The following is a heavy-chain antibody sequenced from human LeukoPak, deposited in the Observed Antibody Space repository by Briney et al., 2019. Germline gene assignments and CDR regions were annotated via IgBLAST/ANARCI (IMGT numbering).Heavy chain of an antibody. D-gene: IGHD5-12*01. CDR2: IHSGGGT. CDR1: GFSVSGNY. Sequence: GGSLRLSCAVSGFSVSGNYMSWVRQAPGKGLEWVSVIHSGGGTYYTDSVRGRFTISRDNSKNTVYLQMNSLRDEDTAVYYCVKRLHSGYYFDYWGQGTLVTVSS. J-gene: IGHJ4*02. V-gene: IGHV3-66*01. CDR3: VKRLHSGYYFDY.